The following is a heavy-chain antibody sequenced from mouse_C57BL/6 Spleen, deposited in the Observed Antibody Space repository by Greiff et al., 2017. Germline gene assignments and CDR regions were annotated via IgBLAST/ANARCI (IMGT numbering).Heavy chain of an antibody. V-gene: IGHV1-42*01. Sequence: VQLQQSGPELVKPGASVKISCKASGYSFTGYYMNWVKQSPEKSLEWIGEINPSTGGTTYNQKFKAKATLTVDKSSSTAYMQLKSLTSEDSAVYYCARLAVVADYWGQGTTLTVSS. CDR3: ARLAVVADY. CDR1: GYSFTGYY. CDR2: INPSTGGT. J-gene: IGHJ2*01. D-gene: IGHD1-1*01.